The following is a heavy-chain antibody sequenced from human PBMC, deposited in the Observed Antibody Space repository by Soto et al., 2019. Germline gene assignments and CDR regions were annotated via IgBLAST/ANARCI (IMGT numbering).Heavy chain of an antibody. CDR1: GYTFTSYY. CDR2: INPSGGST. CDR3: ARGDTGRTYYDFWSGYSDVSNWFDP. V-gene: IGHV1-46*01. Sequence: GASVKVSCKASGYTFTSYYMHWVRQAPGQGLEWMGIINPSGGSTSYAQKFQGRVTMTRDTSTSTVYMELSSLRSEDTAVYYCARGDTGRTYYDFWSGYSDVSNWFDPWGQGTLVTVS. D-gene: IGHD3-3*01. J-gene: IGHJ5*02.